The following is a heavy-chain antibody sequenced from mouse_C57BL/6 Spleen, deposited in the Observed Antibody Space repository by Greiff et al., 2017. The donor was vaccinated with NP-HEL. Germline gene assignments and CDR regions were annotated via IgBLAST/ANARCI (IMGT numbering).Heavy chain of an antibody. V-gene: IGHV1-80*01. J-gene: IGHJ4*01. CDR1: GYAFSSYW. Sequence: LVESGAELVKPGASVKISCKASGYAFSSYWMNWVKQRPGKGLEWIGQIYPGDGDTNYNGKFKGKATLTADKSSSTAYMQLSSLTSEDSAVYFCARGDGKEYYAMDYWGQGTSVTVSS. D-gene: IGHD2-1*01. CDR3: ARGDGKEYYAMDY. CDR2: IYPGDGDT.